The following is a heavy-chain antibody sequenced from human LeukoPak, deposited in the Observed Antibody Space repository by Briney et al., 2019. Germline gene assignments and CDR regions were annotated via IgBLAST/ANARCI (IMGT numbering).Heavy chain of an antibody. CDR1: GGSVSSANYY. D-gene: IGHD4-17*01. V-gene: IGHV4-61*01. Sequence: SETLSLTCTVSGGSVSSANYYWSWIRQPPGKGLEWIGYIHYTGSTNYNPSLKSRLTISVDTSKNQFSLKLTSVTAADTAAYYCARDDTVTTGFDYWGQGTLVTVSS. CDR3: ARDDTVTTGFDY. J-gene: IGHJ4*02. CDR2: IHYTGST.